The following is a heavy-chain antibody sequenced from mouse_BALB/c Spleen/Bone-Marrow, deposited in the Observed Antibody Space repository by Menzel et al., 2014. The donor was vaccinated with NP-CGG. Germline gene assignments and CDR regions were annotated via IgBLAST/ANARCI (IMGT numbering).Heavy chain of an antibody. V-gene: IGHV4-1*02. D-gene: IGHD2-1*01. J-gene: IGHJ2*01. CDR3: ARNGYYGYSDY. CDR1: GFDFSRYW. CDR2: INPDSSTI. Sequence: EVKLMESGGGLVQPGGSLKHSCAASGFDFSRYWMSWVRQAPGKGLEWIGEINPDSSTINYTPSLKDKFIISRDNAKNTLYLQISKVRSEDTALYYCARNGYYGYSDYWGQGTTLSVSS.